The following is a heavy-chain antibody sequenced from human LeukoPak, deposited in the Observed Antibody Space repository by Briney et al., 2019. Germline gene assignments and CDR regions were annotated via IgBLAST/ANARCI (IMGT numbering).Heavy chain of an antibody. V-gene: IGHV3-30-3*01. CDR2: ISYDGSNK. D-gene: IGHD2-15*01. CDR3: ARVAASQYYFDY. CDR1: GFTSSSYA. J-gene: IGHJ4*02. Sequence: GGSLRLSCAASGFTSSSYAMHWVRQAPGKGLEWVAVISYDGSNKYYADSVKGRFTISRDNSKNTLYLQMNSLRAEDTAVYYCARVAASQYYFDYWGQGTLVTVSS.